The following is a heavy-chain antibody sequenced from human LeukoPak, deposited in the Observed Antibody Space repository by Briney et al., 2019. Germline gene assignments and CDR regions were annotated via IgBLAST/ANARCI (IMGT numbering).Heavy chain of an antibody. V-gene: IGHV1-18*01. D-gene: IGHD5-18*01. CDR3: ARSLGYSYGPPPGY. CDR2: ISAYNGNT. CDR1: GYTFTSYG. J-gene: IGHJ4*02. Sequence: ASVKVSCKASGYTFTSYGISWVRQAPGQGLEWMGWISAYNGNTNYAQKLQGTVTMTTDTSTSTAYMELRSLRSDATAVYYCARSLGYSYGPPPGYWGQGTLVTVSS.